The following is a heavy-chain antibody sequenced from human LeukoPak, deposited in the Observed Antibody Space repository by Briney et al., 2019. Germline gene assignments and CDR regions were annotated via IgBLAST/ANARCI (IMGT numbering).Heavy chain of an antibody. V-gene: IGHV3-23*01. CDR3: ARTYDILTARCFDD. CDR2: ISGSGGST. D-gene: IGHD3-9*01. Sequence: GSLRLSCAAPGFTFSSYAMSWVRQAPRKGLEWVSAISGSGGSTYYADSVKGRFTISRDNSKNTLYLQMNSLRAEDTAVYYCARTYDILTARCFDDWGQRTLVTASS. J-gene: IGHJ4*02. CDR1: GFTFSSYA.